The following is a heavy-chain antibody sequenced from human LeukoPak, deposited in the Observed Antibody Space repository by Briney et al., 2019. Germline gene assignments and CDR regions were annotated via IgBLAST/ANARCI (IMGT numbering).Heavy chain of an antibody. CDR2: INPNSGGT. J-gene: IGHJ4*02. D-gene: IGHD7-27*01. Sequence: GASVKVSCKASGYTFTSYYMHWVRQAPGQGLEWMGWINPNSGGTNFAQKFQGRVTMTRDTSISTAYMELSSLRSDDSAFYYCARFKPGPSTYFDYWGQGTLVTVSS. CDR1: GYTFTSYY. V-gene: IGHV1-2*02. CDR3: ARFKPGPSTYFDY.